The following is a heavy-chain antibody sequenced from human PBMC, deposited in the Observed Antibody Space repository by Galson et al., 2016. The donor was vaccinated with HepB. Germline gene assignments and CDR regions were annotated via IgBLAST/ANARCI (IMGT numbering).Heavy chain of an antibody. CDR2: ISYDGSNK. J-gene: IGHJ4*02. CDR3: AKARVRDSNGGDY. D-gene: IGHD6-19*01. CDR1: GFTFSDYG. V-gene: IGHV3-30*18. Sequence: SLRLSCAASGFTFSDYGVHWVRQAPGKGLEWVAVISYDGSNKYYADSVKGRFTISRDNSKNTLYLQMNSLRAEDTAVYYCAKARVRDSNGGDYWGQGTLVTVYS.